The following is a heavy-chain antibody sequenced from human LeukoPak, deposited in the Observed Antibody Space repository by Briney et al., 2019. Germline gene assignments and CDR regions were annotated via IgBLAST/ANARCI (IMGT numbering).Heavy chain of an antibody. CDR1: GFTFDDYG. CDR2: ISWNSGSI. D-gene: IGHD3-16*01. V-gene: IGHV3-9*01. Sequence: GGSLRLSCAASGFTFDDYGMRWVRQAPGKGLEWVSGISWNSGSIGYADSVEGRFTTSRDNAKNSLYLQMNSLRAEDTALYYCAKAPRGNDDYFDYWGQGTLVTVSS. J-gene: IGHJ4*02. CDR3: AKAPRGNDDYFDY.